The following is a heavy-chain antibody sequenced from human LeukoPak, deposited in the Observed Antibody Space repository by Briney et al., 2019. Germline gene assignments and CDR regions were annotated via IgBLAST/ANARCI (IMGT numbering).Heavy chain of an antibody. V-gene: IGHV1-46*03. D-gene: IGHD3-10*01. Sequence: ASVKVSCKASGYTFTSYYMHWVRQAPEQGLEWMGIINPSGGSTSYAQKFQGRVTMTRDTSTSTVYMELSSLRSEDTAVYYCAWSPRGENWFDPWGQGTLVTVSS. CDR3: AWSPRGENWFDP. CDR1: GYTFTSYY. J-gene: IGHJ5*02. CDR2: INPSGGST.